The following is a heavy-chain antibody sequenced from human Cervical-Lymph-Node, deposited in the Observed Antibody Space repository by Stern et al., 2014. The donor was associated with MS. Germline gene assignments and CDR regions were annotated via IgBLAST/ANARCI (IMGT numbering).Heavy chain of an antibody. D-gene: IGHD3-22*01. CDR3: ARGGYYDGSGYYTFLV. J-gene: IGHJ4*02. V-gene: IGHV5-51*01. CDR2: LYPGDSDT. CDR1: GYRFTSYW. Sequence: EVQLVESGAEVKKPGESLKISCRGSGYRFTSYWIGWVRQVPGKGLEWMGLLYPGDSDTRYSPSFQGQVTISADKSISTAYLQLSSLKASDSAIYYCARGGYYDGSGYYTFLVWGQGSQVTVSS.